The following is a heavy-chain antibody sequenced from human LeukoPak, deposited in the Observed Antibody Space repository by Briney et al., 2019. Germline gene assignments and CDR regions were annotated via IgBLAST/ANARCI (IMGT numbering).Heavy chain of an antibody. Sequence: PSETLSLTCTVSGGSISSSSYYWGWIRQPPGKGLEWIGSIYYSGSTYYNPSLKSRVTISVDTSKNQFSLKLSSVTAADTAMYYCARVKRGVVISYPFDYWGQGTLVTVSS. D-gene: IGHD3-3*01. CDR2: IYYSGST. J-gene: IGHJ4*02. V-gene: IGHV4-39*07. CDR1: GGSISSSSYY. CDR3: ARVKRGVVISYPFDY.